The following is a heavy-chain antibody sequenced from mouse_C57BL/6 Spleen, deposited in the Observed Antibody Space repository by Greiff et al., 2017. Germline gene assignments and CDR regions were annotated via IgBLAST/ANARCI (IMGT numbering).Heavy chain of an antibody. V-gene: IGHV5-6*01. CDR3: ARRPYSGAMDY. J-gene: IGHJ4*01. CDR1: GFTFSSYG. D-gene: IGHD2-12*01. Sequence: EVHLVESGGDLVKPGGSLKLSCAASGFTFSSYGMSWVRQTPDKRLEWVATISSGGSYTYYPDSVKGRFTISRDNAKNTLYLQMSSLKSEDTAMYYCARRPYSGAMDYWGQGTSVTVSS. CDR2: ISSGGSYT.